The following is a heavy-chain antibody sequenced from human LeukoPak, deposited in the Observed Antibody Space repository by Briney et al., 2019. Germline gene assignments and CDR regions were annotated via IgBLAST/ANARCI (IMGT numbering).Heavy chain of an antibody. CDR3: ARLSQQTFDI. J-gene: IGHJ3*02. CDR1: GYTFTTYY. V-gene: IGHV1-46*01. Sequence: GASVKVSCKASGYTFTTYYMHWVRQAPGQGLEWKGIIDPSGGGTSYAQKFQGRVTMTRDTSTSTVYMELSSLRSDDTAVYYCARLSQQTFDIWGQGTLVTVSS. CDR2: IDPSGGGT.